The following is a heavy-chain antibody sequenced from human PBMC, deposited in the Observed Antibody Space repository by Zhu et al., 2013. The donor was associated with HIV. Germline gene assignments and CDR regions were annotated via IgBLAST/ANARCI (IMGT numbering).Heavy chain of an antibody. D-gene: IGHD3-9*01. CDR2: ISPYNGNT. J-gene: IGHJ6*02. CDR3: AREAYYDILTGYLGYYYGMDV. Sequence: QVQLVQSGAEVKKPGASVKVSCKASGYTFISYTLTWVRQAPGQGPEWMGWISPYNGNTNYAQKLQGRVTMTTDTSTTTAYMELRSLRSDDTAVYYCAREAYYDILTGYLGYYYGMDVWGQGTTVTVSS. CDR1: GYTFISYT. V-gene: IGHV1-18*01.